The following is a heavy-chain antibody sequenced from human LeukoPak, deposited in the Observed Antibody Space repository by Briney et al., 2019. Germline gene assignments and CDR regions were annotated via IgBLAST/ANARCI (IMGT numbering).Heavy chain of an antibody. CDR1: GGSISSSSYY. D-gene: IGHD6-13*01. CDR2: IYYSGST. J-gene: IGHJ3*02. V-gene: IGHV4-39*07. CDR3: ARDNIAAGTDAFDI. Sequence: SETLSLTCTVSGGSISSSSYYWGWIRQPPGRGLEWIGSIYYSGSTYYNPSLKSRVTISVDTSKNQFSLKLSSVTAADTAVYYCARDNIAAGTDAFDIWGQGTMVTVSS.